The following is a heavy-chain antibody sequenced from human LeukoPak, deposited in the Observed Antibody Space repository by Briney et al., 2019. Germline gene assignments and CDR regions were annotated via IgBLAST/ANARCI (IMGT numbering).Heavy chain of an antibody. CDR1: GFTFSSYA. J-gene: IGHJ4*02. Sequence: GGSLRLSCAASGFTFSSYAMSWVRQAPGKGLEWVSAISGSGGSTYYADSVKGRFTISRDNAKNSVYLEMNSLRVEDTAVYFCARAPYFESSGPLWGQGTLVIVSS. CDR3: ARAPYFESSGPL. D-gene: IGHD3-22*01. V-gene: IGHV3-23*01. CDR2: ISGSGGST.